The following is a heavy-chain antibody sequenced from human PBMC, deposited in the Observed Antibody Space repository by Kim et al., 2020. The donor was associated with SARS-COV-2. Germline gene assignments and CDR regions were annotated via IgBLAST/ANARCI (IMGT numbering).Heavy chain of an antibody. CDR3: AKGGRTVSFDY. Sequence: GGSLRLSCAASGFTFSSYAMSWVRRAPGKGLEWVSAISGSGGSTDSTDSVKGRFTISRDNSKNTLYLQMNSLRAEDTAVYYCAKGGRTVSFDYWGQGTLVTVSS. CDR1: GFTFSSYA. V-gene: IGHV3-23*01. CDR2: ISGSGGST. J-gene: IGHJ4*02. D-gene: IGHD4-17*01.